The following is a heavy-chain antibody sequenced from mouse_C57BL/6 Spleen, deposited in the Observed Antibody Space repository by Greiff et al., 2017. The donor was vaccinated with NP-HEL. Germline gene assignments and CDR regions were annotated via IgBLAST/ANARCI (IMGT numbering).Heavy chain of an antibody. CDR1: GYTFTSYW. D-gene: IGHD1-1*01. J-gene: IGHJ3*01. CDR2: IDPSASYT. Sequence: QVQLQQPGAELVKPGASVKLSCKASGYTFTSYWMQWVKQRPGQGLEWIGEIDPSASYTNYNQKFKGKATLTVDTSSSTAYMQLSSLTSEDSAVYYCAIPPHYYGSSPAWFAYWGQGTLVTVSA. V-gene: IGHV1-50*01. CDR3: AIPPHYYGSSPAWFAY.